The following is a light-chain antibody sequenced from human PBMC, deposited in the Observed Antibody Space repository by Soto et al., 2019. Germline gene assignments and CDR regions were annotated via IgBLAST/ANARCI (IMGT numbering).Light chain of an antibody. Sequence: DIQMTQSPSSLSASVGDRVTITCRASQSISSYLNWYQQKPGTAPKLLIYAASSLQSGVPSRFSGSGSGTDFTLTISSLQPEDFATYYCQQSYSTPITFGQGTQLEIK. CDR3: QQSYSTPIT. CDR2: AAS. V-gene: IGKV1-39*01. J-gene: IGKJ5*01. CDR1: QSISSY.